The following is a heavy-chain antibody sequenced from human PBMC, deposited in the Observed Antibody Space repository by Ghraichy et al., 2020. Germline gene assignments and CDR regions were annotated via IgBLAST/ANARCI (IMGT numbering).Heavy chain of an antibody. D-gene: IGHD4-17*01. J-gene: IGHJ6*02. CDR1: GGSISSYY. CDR3: ARVAVTTQEDV. Sequence: SETLSLTCTVSGGSISSYYWSWIRQPPGKGLEWIGYIYYSGSTNYNPSLKSRVTISVDTSKNQFSLKLSSVTAADTAVYYCARVAVTTQEDVWGQGTTVTVSS. CDR2: IYYSGST. V-gene: IGHV4-59*01.